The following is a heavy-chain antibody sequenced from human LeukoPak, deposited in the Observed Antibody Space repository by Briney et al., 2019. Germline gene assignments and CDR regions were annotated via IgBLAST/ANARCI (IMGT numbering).Heavy chain of an antibody. CDR2: IKSKTDGGTT. Sequence: PGGSLRLSCVVSGFTFSNAWMSWVRQAPGKGLEWVGRIKSKTDGGTTDYAAPVKGRFTISRDDSKDTLYLQINSLKTDDTAVYYCTTDLRYFDWLLVGGYFGSWGQGSLVTVSS. J-gene: IGHJ4*02. V-gene: IGHV3-15*01. D-gene: IGHD3-9*01. CDR3: TTDLRYFDWLLVGGYFGS. CDR1: GFTFSNAW.